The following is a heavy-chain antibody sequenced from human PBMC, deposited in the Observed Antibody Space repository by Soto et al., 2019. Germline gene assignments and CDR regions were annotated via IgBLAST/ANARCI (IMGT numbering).Heavy chain of an antibody. D-gene: IGHD2-8*01. Sequence: EVQLLESGGGLVQAGGSLRLSCAASGLAINTYGMSWVRQAPGRGLEWVSGITSSGDFTYYGDSVRGRFSISRDESKNAPYLQMRNLRAEDTAVYHCVSAKGISLYEWYFDLWGRGTPVTVSS. V-gene: IGHV3-23*01. J-gene: IGHJ2*01. CDR2: ITSSGDFT. CDR3: VSAKGISLYEWYFDL. CDR1: GLAINTYG.